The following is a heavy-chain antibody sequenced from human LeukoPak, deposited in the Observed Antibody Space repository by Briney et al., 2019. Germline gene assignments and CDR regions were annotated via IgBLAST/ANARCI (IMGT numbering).Heavy chain of an antibody. D-gene: IGHD3-22*01. V-gene: IGHV3-23*01. CDR3: AKDIMLMIGGYYYGMDV. J-gene: IGHJ6*02. Sequence: GGSLRLSCAASGFTFSSYAMSWVRQAPGKGLEWVSAISGSGGSTYYADSAKGRFTISGDNSKNTLYLQMNSLRAEDTAVYYCAKDIMLMIGGYYYGMDVWGQGTTVTVSS. CDR1: GFTFSSYA. CDR2: ISGSGGST.